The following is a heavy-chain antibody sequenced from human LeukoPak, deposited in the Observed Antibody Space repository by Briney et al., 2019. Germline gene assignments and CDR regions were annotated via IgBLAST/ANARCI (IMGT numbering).Heavy chain of an antibody. J-gene: IGHJ4*02. CDR3: ARERLRLGELSSFYLDY. D-gene: IGHD3-16*02. CDR2: INHSGST. CDR1: GGSFSGYY. V-gene: IGHV4-34*01. Sequence: SETLSLTCAVYGGSFSGYYWIWIRQPPGKGLEWIGEINHSGSTSYNPSLKGRVTISLYTSKNQFSLKLSSVTAADTAVYYCARERLRLGELSSFYLDYWGQGTLVTVSS.